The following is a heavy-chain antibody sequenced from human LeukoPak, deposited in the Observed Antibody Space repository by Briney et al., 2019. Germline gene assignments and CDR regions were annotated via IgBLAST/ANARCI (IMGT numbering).Heavy chain of an antibody. V-gene: IGHV1-46*01. Sequence: ASVKVSCKASGYTFTSYYIHWVRQAPGQGLEWMGIINPSGGSTTYAQKFQGRVTMTRDTSTSTVYMELSSLRSEDTAVYYCARVEVYGDYTPLFDYWGQGTLVTVSS. J-gene: IGHJ4*02. CDR3: ARVEVYGDYTPLFDY. CDR1: GYTFTSYY. D-gene: IGHD4-17*01. CDR2: INPSGGST.